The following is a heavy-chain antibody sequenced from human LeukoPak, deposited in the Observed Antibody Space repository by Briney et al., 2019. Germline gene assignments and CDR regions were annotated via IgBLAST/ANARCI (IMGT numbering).Heavy chain of an antibody. CDR3: ARDGYSGSDAL. V-gene: IGHV4-38-2*02. D-gene: IGHD5-12*01. Sequence: SETLSLTCTVSGYSISSGYYWGWIRQTPGKGLEWIGSIYHSGITYYNPSLKSRVIISVDTSQNQFSLKLSSVTAADTAVYYCARDGYSGSDALWGQGTLVTVSS. J-gene: IGHJ4*02. CDR2: IYHSGIT. CDR1: GYSISSGYY.